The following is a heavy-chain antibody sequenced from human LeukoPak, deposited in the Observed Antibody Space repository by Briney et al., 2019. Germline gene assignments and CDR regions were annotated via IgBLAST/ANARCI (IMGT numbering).Heavy chain of an antibody. V-gene: IGHV4-34*01. Sequence: PSETLSLTCAVYGGSFSGYCWSWIRQPPGKGLEWIGEINHSGSTNYNPSLKSRVTISVDTSKNQFSLKLSSVTAADTAVYYCARGVATVTIGSDYFDYWGQGTLVTVSS. CDR2: INHSGST. CDR3: ARGVATVTIGSDYFDY. J-gene: IGHJ4*02. D-gene: IGHD4-17*01. CDR1: GGSFSGYC.